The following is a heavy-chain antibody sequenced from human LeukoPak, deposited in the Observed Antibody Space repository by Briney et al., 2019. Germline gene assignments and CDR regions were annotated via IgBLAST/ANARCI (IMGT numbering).Heavy chain of an antibody. CDR2: MSPNSGNT. CDR3: ATTYCSGGSCPNYFDY. D-gene: IGHD2-15*01. V-gene: IGHV1-8*01. CDR1: GYTFTSYD. Sequence: GASVKVPCKASGYTFTSYDINWVRQATGQGLEWMGWMSPNSGNTGYAQKFQGRVTMTRNTSISTAYMELSSLRSEDTAVYYCATTYCSGGSCPNYFDYWGQGTLVSVSS. J-gene: IGHJ4*02.